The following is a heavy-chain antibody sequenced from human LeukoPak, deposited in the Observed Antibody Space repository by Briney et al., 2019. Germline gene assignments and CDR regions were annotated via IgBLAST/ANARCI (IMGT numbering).Heavy chain of an antibody. Sequence: GGSLRLSCAASGFTFSSYGMHWVRQAPGKGLEWVAFIRYDGSNKYYADSVKGRFTISRDNSKNTLYLQMNSLRAEDTAVYYCARGCYSGSYCNFDYWGQGTLVTVSS. CDR3: ARGCYSGSYCNFDY. V-gene: IGHV3-30*02. D-gene: IGHD1-26*01. J-gene: IGHJ4*02. CDR1: GFTFSSYG. CDR2: IRYDGSNK.